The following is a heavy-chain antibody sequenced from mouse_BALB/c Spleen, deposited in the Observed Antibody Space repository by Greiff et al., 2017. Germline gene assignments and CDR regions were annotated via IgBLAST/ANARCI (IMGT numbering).Heavy chain of an antibody. D-gene: IGHD4-1*01. CDR3: ARRGNWDHYYAMDY. V-gene: IGHV2-6-7*01. CDR1: GFSLTGYG. CDR2: IWGDGST. Sequence: QVQLKESGPGLVAPSQSLSITCTVSGFSLTGYGVNWVRQPPGKGLEWLGMIWGDGSTDYNSALKSRLSISKDNSKSQVFLKMNSLQTDDTARYYGARRGNWDHYYAMDYWGQGTSVTVSS. J-gene: IGHJ4*01.